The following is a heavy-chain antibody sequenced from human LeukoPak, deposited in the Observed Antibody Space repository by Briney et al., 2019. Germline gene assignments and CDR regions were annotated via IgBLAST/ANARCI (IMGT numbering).Heavy chain of an antibody. J-gene: IGHJ3*01. Sequence: GGSLRLSCVASGFTLSSYYMSWVRQAPGKGLEWVASIKPDGSEINYVDSVKGRFTISRDNAKNSVDLQMNSLRAEDSAIYHCARQTSSNAFEFSGPGTMVTVSS. D-gene: IGHD2-2*01. CDR1: GFTLSSYY. CDR2: IKPDGSEI. CDR3: ARQTSSNAFEF. V-gene: IGHV3-7*05.